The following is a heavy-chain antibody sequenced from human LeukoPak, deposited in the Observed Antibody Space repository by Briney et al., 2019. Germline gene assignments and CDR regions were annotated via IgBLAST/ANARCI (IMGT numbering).Heavy chain of an antibody. CDR2: IYYSGST. CDR3: ARGGSYSSSWYDY. J-gene: IGHJ4*02. V-gene: IGHV4-59*01. Sequence: PSETLSLTCTVSGGSITGYYWGWIRQPPGKGLEWIGYIYYSGSTNYTPSLKSRVTISVDTSKNQFSLKLTSVTAADTAVYYCARGGSYSSSWYDYWGQGTLVTVSS. D-gene: IGHD6-13*01. CDR1: GGSITGYY.